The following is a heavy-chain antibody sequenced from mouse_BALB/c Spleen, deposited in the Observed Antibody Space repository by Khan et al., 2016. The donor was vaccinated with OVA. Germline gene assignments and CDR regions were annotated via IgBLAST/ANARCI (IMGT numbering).Heavy chain of an antibody. D-gene: IGHD2-14*01. CDR3: AKNSRYDVYFDY. J-gene: IGHJ2*01. V-gene: IGHV1S136*01. CDR1: GYTFTSYV. Sequence: VQLQQSGPELVKPGASVKMSCEASGYTFTSYVIPWVKQKPGQGLEWIGYIYPFNDDTKYNEKFKGKATLTSDTSSRTAYMALRSLTSEDSAVYYCAKNSRYDVYFDYWGQGTTLTVSS. CDR2: IYPFNDDT.